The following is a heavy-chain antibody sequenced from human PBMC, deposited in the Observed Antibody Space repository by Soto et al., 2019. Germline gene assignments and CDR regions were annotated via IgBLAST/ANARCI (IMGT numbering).Heavy chain of an antibody. CDR2: IYTSGST. Sequence: SETLSLTCTVSGGSISSYYWSWIRQPAGKGLEWIGRIYTSGSTNYNPSLKSRVTMSVDTSKNQFSLKLSSVTAADTAVYYCARSTVVTHYNWFDPWGQRTLVTVSS. V-gene: IGHV4-4*07. J-gene: IGHJ5*02. D-gene: IGHD4-17*01. CDR1: GGSISSYY. CDR3: ARSTVVTHYNWFDP.